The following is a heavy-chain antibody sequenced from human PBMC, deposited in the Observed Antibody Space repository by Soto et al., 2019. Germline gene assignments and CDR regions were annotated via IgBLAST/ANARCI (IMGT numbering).Heavy chain of an antibody. CDR3: TTECFGVVTSVTSHNY. Sequence: VQLVESGGGLVKPGSSLRLSCAASGFTFTNAWMNWVRQSPGKGLEWVGRIKKISAGGTTNYSTPVKGRFTISRDDSRSTVYLEMNSLKIEDTAVYYCTTECFGVVTSVTSHNYWGQGTLVTVSS. CDR1: GFTFTNAW. J-gene: IGHJ4*02. D-gene: IGHD2-21*02. CDR2: IKKISAGGTT. V-gene: IGHV3-15*01.